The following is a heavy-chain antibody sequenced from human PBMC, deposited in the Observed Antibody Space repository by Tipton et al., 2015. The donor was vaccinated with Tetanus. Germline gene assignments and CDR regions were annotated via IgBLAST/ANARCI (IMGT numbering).Heavy chain of an antibody. Sequence: SLRLSCAASGFTFDDYAMHWVRQAPGKGLEWVSGISWNSGSIGYADSVKGRFTISRDNAKNSLYLQMNSLRAEDTAVYYCARENALTTSSWGQGTLVTVSS. CDR3: ARENALTTSS. CDR1: GFTFDDYA. J-gene: IGHJ5*02. CDR2: ISWNSGSI. D-gene: IGHD1-14*01. V-gene: IGHV3-9*01.